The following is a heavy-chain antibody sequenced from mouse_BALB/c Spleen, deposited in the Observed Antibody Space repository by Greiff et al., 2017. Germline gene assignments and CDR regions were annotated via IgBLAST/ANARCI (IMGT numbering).Heavy chain of an antibody. Sequence: EVMLVESGGGLVKPGGSLKLSCAASGFTFSSYAMSWVRQTPEKRLEWVASISSGGSTYYPDSVKGRFTISRDNARNILYLQMSSLRSEDTAMYYCARGGGYYFDYWGQGTTLTVSS. CDR1: GFTFSSYA. J-gene: IGHJ2*01. CDR2: ISSGGST. CDR3: ARGGGYYFDY. V-gene: IGHV5-6-5*01.